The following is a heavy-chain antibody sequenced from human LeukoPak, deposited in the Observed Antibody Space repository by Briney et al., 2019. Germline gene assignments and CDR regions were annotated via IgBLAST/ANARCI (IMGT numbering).Heavy chain of an antibody. D-gene: IGHD3-22*01. V-gene: IGHV3-23*01. J-gene: IGHJ4*02. CDR3: AKDPSLSYDSSAYYYHY. Sequence: GGSLRLSCAASGFTFSSYAMSWVRQAPGRGLEWVSAISGSGASTYYADSVKGRFTISRDNSKNTLDLQMNSLRAEDTALYYCAKDPSLSYDSSAYYYHYWGQGTLVTVSS. CDR2: ISGSGAST. CDR1: GFTFSSYA.